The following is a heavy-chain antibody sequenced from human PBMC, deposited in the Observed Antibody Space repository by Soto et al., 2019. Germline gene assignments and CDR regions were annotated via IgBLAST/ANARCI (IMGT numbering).Heavy chain of an antibody. CDR2: ISSSSSYI. D-gene: IGHD3-22*01. J-gene: IGHJ4*02. CDR1: GFTFSSYS. V-gene: IGHV3-21*01. CDR3: ARDHQSHDSSGYYGY. Sequence: PXGSLRLSCAASGFTFSSYSMNWVRQAPGKGLEWVSSISSSSSYIYYADSVKGRFTISRDNAKNSLYLQMNSLRAEDTAVYYCARDHQSHDSSGYYGYWGQGTLVTVS.